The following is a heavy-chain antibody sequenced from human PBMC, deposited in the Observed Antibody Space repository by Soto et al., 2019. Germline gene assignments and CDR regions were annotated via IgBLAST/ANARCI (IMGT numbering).Heavy chain of an antibody. CDR2: MYPGDSDT. CDR3: ARDPKTSGGQHWAFNYFDS. V-gene: IGHV5-51*01. J-gene: IGHJ4*02. CDR1: GYSFSDYW. Sequence: GESLKISCKGSGYSFSDYWIGWVRQMPGKGLEWMGIMYPGDSDTRYSPSFQGQVTISADKSISTAYLQVDSLRPEDAAVYYCARDPKTSGGQHWAFNYFDSWGQGTLVTVSS. D-gene: IGHD7-27*01.